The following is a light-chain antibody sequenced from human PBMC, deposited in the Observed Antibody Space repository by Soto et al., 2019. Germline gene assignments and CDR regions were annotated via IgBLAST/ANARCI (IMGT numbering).Light chain of an antibody. CDR3: AAWDDSLNSYV. CDR2: SND. CDR1: SFNIGTYN. Sequence: QSVLTQPTSASGTPGQRVTISCSGSSFNIGTYNVNWYQQLPGTAPKLLVYSNDQRPSGVPDRFSGSKSGTSASLAISGLQSVDEADYYCAAWDDSLNSYVFGIGTKLTVL. V-gene: IGLV1-44*01. J-gene: IGLJ1*01.